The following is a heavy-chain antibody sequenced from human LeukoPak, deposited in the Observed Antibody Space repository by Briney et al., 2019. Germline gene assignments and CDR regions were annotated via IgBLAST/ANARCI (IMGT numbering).Heavy chain of an antibody. Sequence: SETLSLTCAVYGGSFSGYYWSWIRQPPGKGLEWIGEINHSGSTNYNPSLKSRVTISVDTSKNQFSLKLSSVTAADTAVYYCARDMEVAGTRRAFDIWGQGTMVTVSS. CDR1: GGSFSGYY. J-gene: IGHJ3*02. D-gene: IGHD6-19*01. CDR2: INHSGST. CDR3: ARDMEVAGTRRAFDI. V-gene: IGHV4-34*01.